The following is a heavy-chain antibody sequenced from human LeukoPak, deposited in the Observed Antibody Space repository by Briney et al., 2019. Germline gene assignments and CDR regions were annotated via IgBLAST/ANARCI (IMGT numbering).Heavy chain of an antibody. J-gene: IGHJ6*03. V-gene: IGHV4-34*01. CDR1: GGSFSGYY. D-gene: IGHD2-15*01. Sequence: SETLSLTCAVYGGSFSGYYWSWIRQPPGKGLEWIGEINHSGSTNYNPSLKSRVTISVDTSKNQFSLKLSSVTAADTAVYYCASLYPPDSRSRPYYYYYYMDVWGKGTTVTVSS. CDR3: ASLYPPDSRSRPYYYYYYMDV. CDR2: INHSGST.